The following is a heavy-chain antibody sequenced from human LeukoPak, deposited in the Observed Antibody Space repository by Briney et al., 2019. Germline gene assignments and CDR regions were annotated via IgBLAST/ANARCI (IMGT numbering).Heavy chain of an antibody. CDR2: MYASGNT. CDR3: ARGFTYYDNNDYREF. CDR1: SGSISGGSYY. J-gene: IGHJ4*02. D-gene: IGHD3-22*01. Sequence: SQTLSLTCTVSSGSISGGSYYWTWIRQPAGKGLEWIGRMYASGNTNYNPSLKSRVTISVDTSKNQFSLKLSSVTAADTAVYYCARGFTYYDNNDYREFWGQGTLVTVSS. V-gene: IGHV4-61*02.